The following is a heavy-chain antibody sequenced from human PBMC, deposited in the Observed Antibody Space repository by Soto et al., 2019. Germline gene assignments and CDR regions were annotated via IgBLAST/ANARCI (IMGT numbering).Heavy chain of an antibody. CDR1: GFTFSSYA. V-gene: IGHV3-23*01. D-gene: IGHD4-17*01. CDR2: ISGSGGST. J-gene: IGHJ4*02. CDR3: AKDPWVAVTTEVDY. Sequence: EVQLLESGGGLVQPGGSLRLSCAASGFTFSSYAMSWVRQAPGKGLVWVSAISGSGGSTYYADSVKGRFTISRDNSKNRLYLQMNSLRAEDTAVYYCAKDPWVAVTTEVDYWRQGTLLTVSS.